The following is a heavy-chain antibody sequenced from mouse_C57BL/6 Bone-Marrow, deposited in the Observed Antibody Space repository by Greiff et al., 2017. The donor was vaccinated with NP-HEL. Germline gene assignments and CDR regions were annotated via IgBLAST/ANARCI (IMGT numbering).Heavy chain of an antibody. CDR3: ARRGSFYWYFDV. Sequence: VHLVESGAELVKPGASVKMSCKASGYTFTTYPIEWMKQNHGKSLEWIGNFHPYNDDTKYNEKFKGKATLTVEKSSSTVYLELSRLTSDDAAVYYCARRGSFYWYFDVWGTGTTVTVSS. CDR2: FHPYNDDT. J-gene: IGHJ1*03. V-gene: IGHV1-47*01. CDR1: GYTFTTYP. D-gene: IGHD1-1*01.